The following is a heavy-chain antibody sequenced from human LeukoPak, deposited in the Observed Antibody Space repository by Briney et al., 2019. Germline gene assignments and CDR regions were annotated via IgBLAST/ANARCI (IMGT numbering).Heavy chain of an antibody. J-gene: IGHJ5*02. Sequence: GSLRLSCAASGFTFSSSAMHWVRQAPDKGLEWMAVISSDGSEKYYADSVKGRFTISRDNSKNTLYLQMNSLRAEDTAVYYCAPAAFPWGQGTLVTVSS. D-gene: IGHD2-2*01. CDR2: ISSDGSEK. CDR1: GFTFSSSA. CDR3: APAAFP. V-gene: IGHV3-30*04.